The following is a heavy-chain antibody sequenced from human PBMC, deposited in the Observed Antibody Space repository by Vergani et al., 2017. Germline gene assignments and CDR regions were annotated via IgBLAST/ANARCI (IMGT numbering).Heavy chain of an antibody. J-gene: IGHJ4*02. CDR3: AAGDSSGYYWPEQRFDY. Sequence: QLQRQESGSGLVKPSQTLSLTCAVSGGSISSGGYSWSWIRQPPGKGLEWIGYIYHSGSTYYNPSLKSRVTISVDRSKNQFSLKLSSVTAADTAVYYCAAGDSSGYYWPEQRFDYWGQGTLVTVSS. V-gene: IGHV4-30-2*01. CDR1: GGSISSGGYS. D-gene: IGHD3-22*01. CDR2: IYHSGST.